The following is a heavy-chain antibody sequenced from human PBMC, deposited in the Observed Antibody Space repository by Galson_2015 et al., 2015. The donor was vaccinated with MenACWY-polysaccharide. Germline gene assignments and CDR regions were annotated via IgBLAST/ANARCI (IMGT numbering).Heavy chain of an antibody. D-gene: IGHD5-24*01. J-gene: IGHJ4*02. CDR2: ISYDGSNK. CDR3: AKDSEMATMGY. Sequence: SLRLSCAASGFTFSSYGMHWVRQAPGKGLEWVAVISYDGSNKYYADSVKGRFTISRDNSKNTLYLQMNSLRAEDTAVYYCAKDSEMATMGYWGQGTLVTVSS. CDR1: GFTFSSYG. V-gene: IGHV3-30*18.